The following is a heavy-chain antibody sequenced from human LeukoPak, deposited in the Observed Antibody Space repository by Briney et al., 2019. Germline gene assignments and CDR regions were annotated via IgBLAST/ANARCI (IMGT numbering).Heavy chain of an antibody. Sequence: GGSLRLSCAASGFTFSSYAMSWVRQAPGKGLEWVSAISGSGDNTYYADSVEGRFTISRDNSKNTLALQMNSLRAEDTAVYYCAKEGGSSYYYYYGMHVWGQGTTVTVSS. CDR1: GFTFSSYA. D-gene: IGHD3-10*01. V-gene: IGHV3-23*01. J-gene: IGHJ6*02. CDR3: AKEGGSSYYYYYGMHV. CDR2: ISGSGDNT.